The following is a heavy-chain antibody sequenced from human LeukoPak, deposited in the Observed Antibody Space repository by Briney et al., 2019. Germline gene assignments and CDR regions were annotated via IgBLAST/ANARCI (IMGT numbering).Heavy chain of an antibody. CDR3: ARHRGVSYGERYYYYYYMDV. J-gene: IGHJ6*03. V-gene: IGHV4-39*01. CDR2: IYYSGST. D-gene: IGHD5-18*01. Sequence: SETLSLTCTVSGVSIRSSNSYWGWIRQPPGKGLEWIGSIYYSGSTYYNPSLKSRVTISVDTSKNQFSLKLSSVTAADTAVYYCARHRGVSYGERYYYYYYMDVWGKGTTVTISS. CDR1: GVSIRSSNSY.